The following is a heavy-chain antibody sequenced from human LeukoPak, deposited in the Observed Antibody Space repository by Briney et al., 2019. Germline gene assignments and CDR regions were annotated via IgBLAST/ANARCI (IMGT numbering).Heavy chain of an antibody. Sequence: PSETLSLTCTVSGGSISSGGHYWSWIRQPPGKGLEWIGYIYHSGSTYYNPSLKSRVTISVDTSKNQFSLKLSSVTAADTAVYYCASGVSDWNYPDYYYYYMDVWGKGTTVTVSS. CDR1: GGSISSGGHY. CDR2: IYHSGST. J-gene: IGHJ6*03. V-gene: IGHV4-30-2*02. CDR3: ASGVSDWNYPDYYYYYMDV. D-gene: IGHD1-7*01.